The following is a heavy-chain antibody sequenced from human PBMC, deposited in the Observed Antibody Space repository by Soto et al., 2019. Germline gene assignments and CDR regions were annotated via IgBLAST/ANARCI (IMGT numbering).Heavy chain of an antibody. CDR3: ARHLGPTGVMD. D-gene: IGHD3-16*01. V-gene: IGHV4-39*01. CDR2: IGPGGNS. CDR1: GDYIVSSAYF. J-gene: IGHJ4*02. Sequence: SETLSLTCAVSGDYIVSSAYFWGLTRQSPGKGLEWIASIGPGGNSNYNPSLKSRVTISSDASTNHFSLTVTSVTAADTAIYYCARHLGPTGVMDWGKGLQVTVSS.